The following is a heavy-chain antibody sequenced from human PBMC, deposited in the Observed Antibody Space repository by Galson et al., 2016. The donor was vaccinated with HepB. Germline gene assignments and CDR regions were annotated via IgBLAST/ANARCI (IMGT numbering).Heavy chain of an antibody. CDR3: AREGFRNGNRYMDV. CDR1: GFTFSTAW. V-gene: IGHV3-74*01. D-gene: IGHD2/OR15-2a*01. J-gene: IGHJ6*04. Sequence: SLRLSCAASGFTFSTAWMSWVRQAPGKGLVWVSRINTDGSTTRNADSVKGRFTISRDNAKNTLYLQMNSLRAEDTAVYYCAREGFRNGNRYMDVCGKGTTVTVSS. CDR2: INTDGSTT.